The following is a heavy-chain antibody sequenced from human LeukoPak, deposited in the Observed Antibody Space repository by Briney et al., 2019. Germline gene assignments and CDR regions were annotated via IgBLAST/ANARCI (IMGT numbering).Heavy chain of an antibody. Sequence: GGSLRLSCGASGFTFSSYGMHWVRQAPGKGLEWVAVIWYDGSNKYYADSVKGRFTISRDNSKNTLYLQMNSLRAEDTAVYYCAREGRCGGDCYYDYWGQGTLVTVSS. CDR1: GFTFSSYG. J-gene: IGHJ4*02. CDR3: AREGRCGGDCYYDY. D-gene: IGHD2-21*02. V-gene: IGHV3-33*08. CDR2: IWYDGSNK.